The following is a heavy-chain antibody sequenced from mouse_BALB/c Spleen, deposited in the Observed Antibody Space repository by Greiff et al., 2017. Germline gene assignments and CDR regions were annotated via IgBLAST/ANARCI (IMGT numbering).Heavy chain of an antibody. CDR2: IDPSDSEN. Sequence: QVQLQQPGPELVKPWPPVTLSCTASGYTFTSYCMNWVKQRPGRGLEWIGRIDPSDSENHYNQKFKDKATLTVDKSSSTAYMQLSSLTSEDSAVYYCARGDYYGSYAMDYWGQGTSVTVSS. J-gene: IGHJ4*01. D-gene: IGHD1-1*01. CDR1: GYTFTSYC. V-gene: IGHV1-69*02. CDR3: ARGDYYGSYAMDY.